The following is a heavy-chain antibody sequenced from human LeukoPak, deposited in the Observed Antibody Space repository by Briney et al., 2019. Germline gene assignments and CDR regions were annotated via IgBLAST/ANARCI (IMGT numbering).Heavy chain of an antibody. V-gene: IGHV3-23*01. D-gene: IGHD1-26*01. CDR3: AKDRTVGAYYWYFDL. Sequence: PGGSLRLSCAASGFIFSSYAMSWVRQAPGKGLEWVSGISSSGSGGNTYYADSVKGRFTISRDSSKNTLFLHMNTLRAEDTAIYYCAKDRTVGAYYWYFDLWGRGTLVTVSS. CDR1: GFIFSSYA. J-gene: IGHJ2*01. CDR2: ISSSGSGGNT.